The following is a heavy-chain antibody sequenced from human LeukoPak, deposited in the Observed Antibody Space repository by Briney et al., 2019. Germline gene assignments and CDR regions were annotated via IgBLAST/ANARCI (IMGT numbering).Heavy chain of an antibody. CDR1: GGSISSYY. CDR2: IYYSGST. D-gene: IGHD3-10*01. CDR3: ASTYYYGSGSYLNWFDP. Sequence: SETLSLTRTVSGGSISSYYWSWIRQPPGKGLEWIGYIYYSGSTNYNPSLKSRVTISVDTSKNQFSLKLSSVTAADTAVYYCASTYYYGSGSYLNWFDPWGQGTLVTVSS. J-gene: IGHJ5*02. V-gene: IGHV4-59*01.